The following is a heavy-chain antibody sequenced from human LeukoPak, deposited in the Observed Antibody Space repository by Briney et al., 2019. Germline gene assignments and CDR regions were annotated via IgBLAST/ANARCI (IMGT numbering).Heavy chain of an antibody. Sequence: GGSLRLSCVASGFTYSNYAMDWVRQAPGKGLEWVSAITGSGEYTYYADSVKGRFTISRDNSKNTLYLQMNSLRAEDTAVYYCAKDTDDLWGYWGQGTLVTVSS. D-gene: IGHD7-27*01. V-gene: IGHV3-23*01. CDR2: ITGSGEYT. CDR3: AKDTDDLWGY. J-gene: IGHJ4*02. CDR1: GFTYSNYA.